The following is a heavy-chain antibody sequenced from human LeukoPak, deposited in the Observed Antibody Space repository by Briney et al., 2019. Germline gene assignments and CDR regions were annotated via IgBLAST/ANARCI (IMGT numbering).Heavy chain of an antibody. Sequence: GGSLRLSCAASGFTFSSYWMSWVRQAPGKGLEWVANIKQDGSEKYYVDSVKGRFTISRDNSKNTLYLQMNSLRAEDTAVYYCAKPEYQLLPFDYWGQGTLVTVSS. D-gene: IGHD2-2*01. V-gene: IGHV3-7*03. CDR3: AKPEYQLLPFDY. CDR2: IKQDGSEK. J-gene: IGHJ4*02. CDR1: GFTFSSYW.